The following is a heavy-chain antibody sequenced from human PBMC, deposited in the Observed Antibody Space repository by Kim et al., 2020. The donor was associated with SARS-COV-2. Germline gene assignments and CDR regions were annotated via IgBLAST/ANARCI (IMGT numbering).Heavy chain of an antibody. J-gene: IGHJ5*02. V-gene: IGHV3-21*01. Sequence: GGSLRLSCAASGFTFSTYSMNWVRQAPGKGLEWVSSISNSNNYIYYADSVRGRFTISRDNAKNSLYLQMNSPRAEDTAVYYCARGRVYCGGDCYPSNWFDPWGQGTLVTVSS. CDR2: ISNSNNYI. CDR1: GFTFSTYS. D-gene: IGHD2-21*02. CDR3: ARGRVYCGGDCYPSNWFDP.